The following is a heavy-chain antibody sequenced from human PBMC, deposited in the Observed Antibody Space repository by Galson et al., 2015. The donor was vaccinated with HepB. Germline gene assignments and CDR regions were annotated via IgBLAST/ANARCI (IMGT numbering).Heavy chain of an antibody. J-gene: IGHJ6*02. V-gene: IGHV1-3*01. CDR2: INAGNGNT. Sequence: SVKVSCKASGYTFTSYAMHWVRQAPGQRLEWMGWINAGNGNTKYSQKFQGRVTITADKSTSTAYMELSSLRSEDTAVYYCARDWDGYNYYYYGMDVWGQGTTVTVSS. CDR1: GYTFTSYA. D-gene: IGHD5-24*01. CDR3: ARDWDGYNYYYYGMDV.